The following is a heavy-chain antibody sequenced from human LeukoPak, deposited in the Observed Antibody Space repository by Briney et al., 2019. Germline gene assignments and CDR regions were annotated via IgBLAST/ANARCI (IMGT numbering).Heavy chain of an antibody. D-gene: IGHD6-6*01. CDR1: GFTFSSYA. CDR3: AKDVGGQLVRRGEFDY. V-gene: IGHV3-23*01. J-gene: IGHJ4*02. Sequence: GGSLRLSCAASGFTFSSYAMSWVRQAPGKGLEWVSVISGSGGSTYYADSVKGRFTISRDNSKNTLYLQMNSLRAEDTAVYYCAKDVGGQLVRRGEFDYWGQGTLVTVSS. CDR2: ISGSGGST.